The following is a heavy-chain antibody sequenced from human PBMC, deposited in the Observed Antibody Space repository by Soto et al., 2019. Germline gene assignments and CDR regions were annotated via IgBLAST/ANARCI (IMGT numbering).Heavy chain of an antibody. CDR2: INPNDGST. D-gene: IGHD6-6*01. Sequence: QVQLVQSGAEVKKPGASVKVSCKASGYTLTNFYIHWVRQPPGQGLEWMGIINPNDGSTNYAHNFQGRVTITRATATSTVSMDLSGLRSEDAAVYFCSRGLGPGADWGRGTLVTVSS. CDR3: SRGLGPGAD. CDR1: GYTLTNFY. J-gene: IGHJ4*02. V-gene: IGHV1-46*03.